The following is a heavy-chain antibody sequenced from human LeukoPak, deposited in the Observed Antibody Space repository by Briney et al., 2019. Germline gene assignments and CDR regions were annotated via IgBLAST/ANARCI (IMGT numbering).Heavy chain of an antibody. CDR3: ARARRGSLFYYYMDV. V-gene: IGHV4-59*12. Sequence: SETLSLTCTVSGGSISSYYWSWIRQPPGKGLEWIGYIYYSGSTNYNPSLKSRVTMSVDTSKNQFSLKLSSVTAADTAVYFCARARRGSLFYYYMDVWGRGTTVTVSS. D-gene: IGHD3-10*01. CDR1: GGSISSYY. CDR2: IYYSGST. J-gene: IGHJ6*03.